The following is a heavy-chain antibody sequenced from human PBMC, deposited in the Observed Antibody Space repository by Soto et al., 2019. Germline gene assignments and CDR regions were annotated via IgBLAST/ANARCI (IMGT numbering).Heavy chain of an antibody. J-gene: IGHJ3*02. D-gene: IGHD6-19*01. CDR2: IYYSGST. Sequence: NPSETLSLACTVSGGSISSSSYYWGWIRQPPGKGLEWIGSIYYSGSTYYNPSLKSRVTISVDTSKNQFSLKLSSVTAADTAVYYCARLHSSAWYSYHAFDIWGQGTMVS. V-gene: IGHV4-39*01. CDR3: ARLHSSAWYSYHAFDI. CDR1: GGSISSSSYY.